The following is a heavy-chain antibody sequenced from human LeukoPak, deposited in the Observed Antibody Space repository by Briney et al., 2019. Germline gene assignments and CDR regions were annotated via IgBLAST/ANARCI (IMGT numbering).Heavy chain of an antibody. Sequence: GALKLSCAASGFTFDIYGMSWVRQAPGKGLEWVSGISGSGGSTYYADSVKGRFTISRDDSKNTVYLQMNSLRAEDTAIYYCAKSGCISCYNNWFDPWGQGTLVTVSS. CDR1: GFTFDIYG. V-gene: IGHV3-23*01. D-gene: IGHD2-2*02. J-gene: IGHJ5*02. CDR2: ISGSGGST. CDR3: AKSGCISCYNNWFDP.